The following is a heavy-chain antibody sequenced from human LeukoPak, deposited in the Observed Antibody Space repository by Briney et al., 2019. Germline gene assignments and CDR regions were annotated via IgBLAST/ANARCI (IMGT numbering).Heavy chain of an antibody. CDR1: GLTFSTSG. CDR3: ARDDSGPDY. Sequence: GGSLRLSCTASGLTFSTSGFNWVRQAPGKGLEWVASIGPTGSDRYHADSIKGRFTISRDNANNFLYLQMNSLRAEDTAVYYCARDDSGPDYWGQGTLVTVSS. J-gene: IGHJ4*02. CDR2: IGPTGSDR. D-gene: IGHD6-19*01. V-gene: IGHV3-21*06.